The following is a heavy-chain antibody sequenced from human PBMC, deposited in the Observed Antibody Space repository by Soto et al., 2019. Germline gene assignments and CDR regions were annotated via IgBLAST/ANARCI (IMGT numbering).Heavy chain of an antibody. J-gene: IGHJ5*02. CDR1: GGSISSGDYY. V-gene: IGHV4-30-4*01. Sequence: QVQLQESGPGLVKPSQTLSLTCTVSGGSISSGDYYWSWIRQPPGKGLEWIGYIYYSGSTYYSPSRKSRVTKSVDTSKNQFSLKLSSVTAADTAVYYCARERPDGARLDPWGQGTLVTVSS. CDR3: ARERPDGARLDP. CDR2: IYYSGST. D-gene: IGHD6-6*01.